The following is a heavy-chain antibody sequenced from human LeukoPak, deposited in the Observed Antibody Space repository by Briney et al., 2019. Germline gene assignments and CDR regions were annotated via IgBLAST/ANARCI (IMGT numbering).Heavy chain of an antibody. V-gene: IGHV1-8*01. Sequence: GASVKVSCKASEYTFTSYDINWVRQATGQGLEWMGWMNPNSGNTGYAQKLQGRVTMTTDTSTSTAYMELRSLRSDDTAVYYCAIDESPYYYMDVWGKGTTVTVSS. CDR2: MNPNSGNT. J-gene: IGHJ6*03. CDR1: EYTFTSYD. CDR3: AIDESPYYYMDV.